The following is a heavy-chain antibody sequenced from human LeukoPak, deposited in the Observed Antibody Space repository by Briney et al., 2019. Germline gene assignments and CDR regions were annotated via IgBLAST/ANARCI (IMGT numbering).Heavy chain of an antibody. Sequence: GASVKVSCKASGYTFTSYGISWVRQAPGQGLEWMGWISGYNGNTNYAQKFQGRVTMTTDPSTTTAYMELRSVKSDDTAVYYCARDLGGGIAVATPPDYWGQGTLVTVST. CDR2: ISGYNGNT. CDR1: GYTFTSYG. J-gene: IGHJ4*02. V-gene: IGHV1-18*01. CDR3: ARDLGGGIAVATPPDY. D-gene: IGHD6-19*01.